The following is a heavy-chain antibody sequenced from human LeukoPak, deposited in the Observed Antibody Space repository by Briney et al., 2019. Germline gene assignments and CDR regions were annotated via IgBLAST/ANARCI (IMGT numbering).Heavy chain of an antibody. Sequence: SETLSLTCTVSGGSISSYYWSWIRQPPGKGLEWIGYIYYSGSTSYNPSLKSRVTISVDTSKKQFSLKLSSVTAADTAVYYCAREVGGNSYGYRPTELYWYFDLWGRGTLVTVSS. CDR2: IYYSGST. CDR3: AREVGGNSYGYRPTELYWYFDL. V-gene: IGHV4-59*12. CDR1: GGSISSYY. J-gene: IGHJ2*01. D-gene: IGHD5-18*01.